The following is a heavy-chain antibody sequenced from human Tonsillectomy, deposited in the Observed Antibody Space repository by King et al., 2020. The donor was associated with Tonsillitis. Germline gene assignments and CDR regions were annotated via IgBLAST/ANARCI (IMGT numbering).Heavy chain of an antibody. CDR3: AKRVIGGSSSLYFDY. V-gene: IGHV3-30*02. D-gene: IGHD6-6*01. CDR2: IRYDGSNK. J-gene: IGHJ4*02. CDR1: GFTFSSYG. Sequence: VQLVESGGGVVQPGGSLRLSCAASGFTFSSYGMHWVRQAPGKGLEWVAFIRYDGSNKYYADSVKGRFTISRDNSKNTLYLQMNSLRAEDTAVYYCAKRVIGGSSSLYFDYWGQGTLVTVSS.